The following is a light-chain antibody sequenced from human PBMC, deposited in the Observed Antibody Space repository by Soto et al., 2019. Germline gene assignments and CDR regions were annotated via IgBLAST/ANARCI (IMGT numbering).Light chain of an antibody. J-gene: IGKJ1*01. CDR1: QTISSNN. Sequence: EIVLTQSPGTLSVSPGERATLSCRASQTISSNNLAWYQQKPGQPPILLIYGTSSRATGIPDRFSGSGSGTDFTLTISRLEPEDSAIYYCQQYGSWTFGQGTKVEI. CDR3: QQYGSWT. CDR2: GTS. V-gene: IGKV3-20*01.